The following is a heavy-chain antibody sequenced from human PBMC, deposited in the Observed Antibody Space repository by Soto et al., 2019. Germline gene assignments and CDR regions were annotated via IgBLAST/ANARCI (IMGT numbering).Heavy chain of an antibody. CDR2: ISGSGGST. V-gene: IGHV3-23*01. CDR1: GFTFSSYA. CDR3: AKGLDIVVVVALYYDYGMDV. D-gene: IGHD2-15*01. Sequence: EVQLLESGGGLVQPGGSLRLSCAASGFTFSSYAMSWVRQAPGKGLEWVSAISGSGGSTYYADSVKGRFTISRDNSKNTLYLQMNSLRAEDTSVYYCAKGLDIVVVVALYYDYGMDVWGQGTTVTVSS. J-gene: IGHJ6*02.